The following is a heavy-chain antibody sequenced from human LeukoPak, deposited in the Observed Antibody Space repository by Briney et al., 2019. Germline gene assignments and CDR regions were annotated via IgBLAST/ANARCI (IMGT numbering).Heavy chain of an antibody. J-gene: IGHJ4*02. CDR3: AKDAVEMATTPFDY. CDR1: GFTFSNAW. CDR2: ISGSGGST. D-gene: IGHD5-24*01. V-gene: IGHV3-23*01. Sequence: PGGSLRLSCAASGFTFSNAWMSWVRQAPGKGLEWVSAISGSGGSTYYADSVKGRFTISRDNSKNTLYLQMNSLRAEDTAVYYCAKDAVEMATTPFDYWGQGTLVTVSS.